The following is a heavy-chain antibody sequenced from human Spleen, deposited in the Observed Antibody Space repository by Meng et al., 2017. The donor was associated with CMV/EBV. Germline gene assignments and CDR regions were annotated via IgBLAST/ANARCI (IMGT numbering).Heavy chain of an antibody. Sequence: GESLKISCAASGFTFSSYWMHWVRQAPGKGLVWVSRINSDGSSTSYADSVKGRFTISRDNAKNTLYLQMNSLRAEDTAVYYCTQGGEDSYGFDYYGMDVWGQGTMVTVSS. J-gene: IGHJ6*02. D-gene: IGHD5-18*01. CDR3: TQGGEDSYGFDYYGMDV. CDR1: GFTFSSYW. CDR2: INSDGSST. V-gene: IGHV3-74*01.